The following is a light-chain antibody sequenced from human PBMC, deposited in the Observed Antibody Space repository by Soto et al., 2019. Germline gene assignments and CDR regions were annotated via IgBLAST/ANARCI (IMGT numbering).Light chain of an antibody. CDR1: KTDIGVYDF. CDR3: KSYARSNSYV. J-gene: IGLJ1*01. Sequence: QSVLTQPPSASGSPGQSVTISCTGTKTDIGVYDFVSWYQHHPGKAPRLTIYEVVQRPSGVPHRFSGSKSGNTASPTVSGYQAADEAYYFRKSYARSNSYVFGSGTKVTAL. V-gene: IGLV2-8*01. CDR2: EVV.